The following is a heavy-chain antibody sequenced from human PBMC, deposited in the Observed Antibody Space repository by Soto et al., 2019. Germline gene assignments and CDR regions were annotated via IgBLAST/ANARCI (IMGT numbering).Heavy chain of an antibody. CDR3: AKDRPPVADYYFDY. Sequence: GGSLRLSCAVSGFTFSSYAMHWVRQAPGKGLEWVAVISGDGRDKYHADSVKGRFTISRDNSKNTLYLQMNSLRAEDTAVYYCAKDRPPVADYYFDYWGQGSLVTVSS. J-gene: IGHJ4*02. CDR1: GFTFSSYA. D-gene: IGHD6-19*01. CDR2: ISGDGRDK. V-gene: IGHV3-30*18.